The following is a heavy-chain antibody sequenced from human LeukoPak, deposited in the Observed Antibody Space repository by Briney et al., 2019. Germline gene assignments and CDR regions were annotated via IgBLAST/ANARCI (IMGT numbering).Heavy chain of an antibody. D-gene: IGHD2-15*01. CDR1: GGTFSSYA. CDR3: ARVPEGYCRGGSCYYFDY. CDR2: IIPIFGTA. Sequence: GASVKVSCKASGGTFSSYAISWVRQAPGQGLEWMGGIIPIFGTANYAQKFQGRGTITADEATMTAYMELSSLRSEDTAVYYCARVPEGYCRGGSCYYFDYWGQGTLVTVSS. V-gene: IGHV1-69*13. J-gene: IGHJ4*02.